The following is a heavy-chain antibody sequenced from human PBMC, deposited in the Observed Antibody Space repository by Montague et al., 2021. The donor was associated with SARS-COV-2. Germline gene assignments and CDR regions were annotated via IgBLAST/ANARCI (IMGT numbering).Heavy chain of an antibody. V-gene: IGHV4-59*01. CDR3: ARGATRTFDY. Sequence: SXTLSLTCTVSGDSMTYFYWSWIRQTPEKGLEWIGYIFYRGTTKYNPSLESRVTITVDTSKDQFYLKLNSVTAADTAVYYCARGATRTFDYWGQGIRVTVSS. J-gene: IGHJ4*02. CDR2: IFYRGTT. D-gene: IGHD1-1*01. CDR1: GDSMTYFY.